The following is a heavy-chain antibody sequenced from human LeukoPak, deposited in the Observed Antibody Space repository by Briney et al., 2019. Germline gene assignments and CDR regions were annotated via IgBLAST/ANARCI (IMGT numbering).Heavy chain of an antibody. CDR3: ARVAVGPTTRFDY. CDR2: INHSGST. Sequence: SETLSLTCAVYGGSFSGYYWSWIRQPPGKGLEWIGEINHSGSTNYNPSLKSRVTISVDTSKNQFSLKLSSVTAADAAVYYCARVAVGPTTRFDYWGQGTLVTVSS. V-gene: IGHV4-34*01. CDR1: GGSFSGYY. D-gene: IGHD1-26*01. J-gene: IGHJ4*02.